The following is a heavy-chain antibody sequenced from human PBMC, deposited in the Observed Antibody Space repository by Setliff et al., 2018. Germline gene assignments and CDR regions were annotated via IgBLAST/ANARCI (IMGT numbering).Heavy chain of an antibody. Sequence: PSETLSLTCTVSGDSISSGDYFWSWIRQPPGKGLEWIAYIYHSGSAYYNPSLKCRVTMSVDTSKNQFSLHLTSVTAADTAVYYCARDVGTSTSSDAFDVWGQGMMVTVSS. CDR3: ARDVGTSTSSDAFDV. D-gene: IGHD1-26*01. CDR1: GDSISSGDYF. CDR2: IYHSGSA. J-gene: IGHJ3*01. V-gene: IGHV4-30-4*08.